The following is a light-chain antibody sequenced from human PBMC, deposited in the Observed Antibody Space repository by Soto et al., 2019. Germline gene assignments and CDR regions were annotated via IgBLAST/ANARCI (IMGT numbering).Light chain of an antibody. V-gene: IGKV1-5*01. J-gene: IGKJ1*01. CDR3: QQYHRYSRT. CDR2: DAS. CDR1: QSINSW. Sequence: DIQMTQSPSTLSASVGDRVTVTCRASQSINSWLAWYQQKPGKAPKLLIYDASSLQSGVPSRLTGSGFGTEFTLTISSLQPDDFATYYCQQYHRYSRTFGQGTKVEIK.